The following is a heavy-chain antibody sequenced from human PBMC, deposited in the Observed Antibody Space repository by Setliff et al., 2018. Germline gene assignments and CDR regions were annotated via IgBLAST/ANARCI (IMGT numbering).Heavy chain of an antibody. Sequence: GASVNVSCKASGGTFSSYAISWVRQAPGQGLEWMGGIIPIFGTANYAQKFQGRVTITTDESTSTACMELSSLRSEDTAVYYCATWYYYDSSGYYLYYWGQGTLVTVSS. J-gene: IGHJ4*02. CDR1: GGTFSSYA. D-gene: IGHD3-22*01. V-gene: IGHV1-69*05. CDR3: ATWYYYDSSGYYLYY. CDR2: IIPIFGTA.